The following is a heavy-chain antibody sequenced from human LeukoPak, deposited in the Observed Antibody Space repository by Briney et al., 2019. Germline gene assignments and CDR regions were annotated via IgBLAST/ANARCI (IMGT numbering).Heavy chain of an antibody. J-gene: IGHJ4*02. V-gene: IGHV1-2*06. Sequence: ASVKVSCKASGYTFTGYYLHWARQPPGQGLEWMGRINPKIGGTNYAQKFQGRVTMTRDTSISPAYMEMSRLRSDDTAGYNCARDRGGGPYYFNSWGQGTLVTVSS. D-gene: IGHD3-16*01. CDR2: INPKIGGT. CDR1: GYTFTGYY. CDR3: ARDRGGGPYYFNS.